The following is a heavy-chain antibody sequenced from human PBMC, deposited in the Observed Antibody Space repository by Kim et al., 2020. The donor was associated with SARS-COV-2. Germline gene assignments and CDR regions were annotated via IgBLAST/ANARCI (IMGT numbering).Heavy chain of an antibody. Sequence: GGSLRLSCAASGFTDFSDSAVYWVRQASGKGLECLGRIRSKDNGYTTTYAASVKGRFTISRDDSKNTAYLQMNGLKSADTAIYYCARGPPNTRSYWDAFDIWGEGTAVTPSS. CDR1: GFTDFSDSA. J-gene: IGHJ3*02. V-gene: IGHV3-73*01. D-gene: IGHD3-10*01. CDR3: ARGPPNTRSYWDAFDI. CDR2: IRSKDNGYTT.